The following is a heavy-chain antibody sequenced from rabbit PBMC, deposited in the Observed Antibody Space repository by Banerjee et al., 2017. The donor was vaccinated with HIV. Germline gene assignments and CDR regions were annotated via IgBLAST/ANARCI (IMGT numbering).Heavy chain of an antibody. CDR2: INTSSGNI. V-gene: IGHV1S45*01. CDR1: GFSFSNKYV. D-gene: IGHD2-1*01. Sequence: QQQLEESGGGLVKPGGTLTLTCTASGFSFSNKYVMCWVRQAPGKGLEWIACINTSSGNIVYATWAKGRFTISKTSWTTVTLQMTSLTVADTATYFCARTAGYLDDGDGYFNLWGQGTLVTVS. CDR3: ARTAGYLDDGDGYFNL. J-gene: IGHJ4*01.